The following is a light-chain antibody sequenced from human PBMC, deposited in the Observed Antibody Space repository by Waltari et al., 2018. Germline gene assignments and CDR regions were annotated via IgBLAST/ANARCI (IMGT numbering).Light chain of an antibody. CDR2: LNSDGSH. Sequence: QLVLTQSPPASASLGASVTLTCTLTGGHSGHAIAWHPQQPEKGPRYLLKLNSDGSHHKGDGIPDRFSGSSSGAERYLSISSVQSEDEADYYCQTWGTDSRVFGGGTKLTVL. V-gene: IGLV4-69*01. CDR1: GGHSGHA. CDR3: QTWGTDSRV. J-gene: IGLJ3*02.